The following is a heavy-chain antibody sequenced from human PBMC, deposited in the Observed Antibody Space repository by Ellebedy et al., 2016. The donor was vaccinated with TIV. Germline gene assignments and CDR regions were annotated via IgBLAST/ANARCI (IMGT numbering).Heavy chain of an antibody. D-gene: IGHD4-17*01. CDR3: ARGEETYGMGYFDY. V-gene: IGHV3-30-3*01. CDR2: ISYDGNNK. CDR1: GFTFSSYA. J-gene: IGHJ4*02. Sequence: GESLKISCAASGFTFSSYAMHWGRQAPGKGLEWVAVISYDGNNKYYADSVKGRFTISRDNSKNTLYLQMNSLRAEDTAVYYCARGEETYGMGYFDYWGQGTLVTVSS.